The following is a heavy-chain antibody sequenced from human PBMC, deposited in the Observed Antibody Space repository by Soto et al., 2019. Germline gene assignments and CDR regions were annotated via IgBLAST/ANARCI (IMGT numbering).Heavy chain of an antibody. V-gene: IGHV1-24*01. J-gene: IGHJ6*02. CDR1: GHTLSELS. D-gene: IGHD3-10*01. CDR3: ATDSPTRSTLYGLDAYYIYGMDV. CDR2: YDLEEGKI. Sequence: QVQLVQSGAEVTKPGASVKVSCKVFGHTLSELSIHWVRHAPGKGLEWMGGYDLEEGKISHAQKVQGSITMTEETSTDTGYIELSSLRHEDTAVYYCATDSPTRSTLYGLDAYYIYGMDVWGQGIAVTVSS.